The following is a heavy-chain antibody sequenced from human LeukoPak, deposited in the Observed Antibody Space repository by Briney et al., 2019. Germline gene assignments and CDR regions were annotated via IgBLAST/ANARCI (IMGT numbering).Heavy chain of an antibody. Sequence: EPAYSQNFQGRVTLTADTSTDTAYMELSTLRSEDTAVYYCATAPWFYDILAGYFVDYWGQGTLVTVSS. CDR3: ATAPWFYDILAGYFVDY. CDR2: EP. J-gene: IGHJ4*02. V-gene: IGHV1-24*01. D-gene: IGHD3-9*01.